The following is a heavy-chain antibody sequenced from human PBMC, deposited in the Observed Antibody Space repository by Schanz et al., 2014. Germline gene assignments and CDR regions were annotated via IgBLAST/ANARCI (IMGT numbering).Heavy chain of an antibody. V-gene: IGHV1-18*01. CDR3: ARDRRFFDRDDHDYFDS. J-gene: IGHJ4*02. Sequence: GPEVKKPGATVKVSCKASGYIFINSGISWVRQAPGQGLEWMGWISVYNHNKEYDQKFQGRVTMTTDTSTSTAYMALTDLRADDTAEYYCARDRRFFDRDDHDYFDSWGQGTLVTVSS. D-gene: IGHD3-3*01. CDR2: ISVYNHNK. CDR1: GYIFINSG.